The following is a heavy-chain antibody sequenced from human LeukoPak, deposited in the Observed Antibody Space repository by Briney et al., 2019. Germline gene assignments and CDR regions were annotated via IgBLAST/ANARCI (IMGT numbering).Heavy chain of an antibody. D-gene: IGHD2-2*01. Sequence: GGSLTLSCAASGLPFSIYWVSCVGPAPGGGLEWGAYIDQWGNVMYYLHSVKGRYTSSRDNDTISLSVQINNLRADGTAFHYRARNPATVFPAVYWGQGTLVTVSS. CDR1: GLPFSIYW. CDR3: ARNPATVFPAVY. V-gene: IGHV3-7*01. CDR2: IDQWGNVM. J-gene: IGHJ4*02.